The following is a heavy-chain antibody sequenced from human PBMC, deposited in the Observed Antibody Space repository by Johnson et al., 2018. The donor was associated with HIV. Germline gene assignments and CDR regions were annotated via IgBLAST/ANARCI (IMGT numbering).Heavy chain of an antibody. CDR1: GFTFSGYG. D-gene: IGHD6-25*01. J-gene: IGHJ3*02. CDR2: ISYDGSNK. Sequence: QVQLVESGGGEVQPGRSLRLSCAASGFTFSGYGMHWVRQAPGKGLEWVAVISYDGSNKYYADSVKGRFTISRDNSKNTLFLQMNSLRAEDTAMYYCARRIAAADDAFDIWGHGTMVTVSS. V-gene: IGHV3-30*03. CDR3: ARRIAAADDAFDI.